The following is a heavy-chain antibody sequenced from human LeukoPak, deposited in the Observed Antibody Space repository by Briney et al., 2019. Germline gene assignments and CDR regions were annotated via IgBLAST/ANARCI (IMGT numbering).Heavy chain of an antibody. CDR1: GFTFSSYW. V-gene: IGHV3-7*03. Sequence: GGSLRLSWAASGFTFSSYWMSWVRQAPGKGLEWVANIKQDGSEKYYVDSVKGRFTISRDNAKNSLYLQMNSLRAEDTAVYYCTAMTYYYDSKTSPVGYWGQGTLVTVSS. J-gene: IGHJ4*02. D-gene: IGHD3-22*01. CDR3: TAMTYYYDSKTSPVGY. CDR2: IKQDGSEK.